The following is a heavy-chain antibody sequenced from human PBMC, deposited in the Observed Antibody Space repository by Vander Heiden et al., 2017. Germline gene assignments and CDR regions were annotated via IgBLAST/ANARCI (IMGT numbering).Heavy chain of an antibody. CDR1: GYTSNNYG. Sequence: QVQLVQSGAEVKKPGDSVKISCQASGYTSNNYGFTWVRQAPGQGLECMGWINTYNGITHYAQNVQGRVTMTADTSTTTAYMELRSLRSDDTAVYYCATYSSLIPDYWGQGTLVTVSA. J-gene: IGHJ4*02. D-gene: IGHD6-13*01. CDR3: ATYSSLIPDY. CDR2: INTYNGIT. V-gene: IGHV1-18*01.